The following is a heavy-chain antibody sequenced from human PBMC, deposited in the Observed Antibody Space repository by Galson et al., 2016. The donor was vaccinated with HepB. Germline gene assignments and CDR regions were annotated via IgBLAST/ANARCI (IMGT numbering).Heavy chain of an antibody. CDR3: ARSRGNYYGLDV. Sequence: SLRLSCAASGFTFSNAWMSWVRQAPGKGLEWVGRIKSKTDGETTDYVAPVKGRFTISRDDSKNTLYLQMNSLKIDDTAMYYCARSRGNYYGLDVWGQGTTVTVSS. D-gene: IGHD3-10*01. V-gene: IGHV3-15*05. CDR1: GFTFSNAW. CDR2: IKSKTDGETT. J-gene: IGHJ6*02.